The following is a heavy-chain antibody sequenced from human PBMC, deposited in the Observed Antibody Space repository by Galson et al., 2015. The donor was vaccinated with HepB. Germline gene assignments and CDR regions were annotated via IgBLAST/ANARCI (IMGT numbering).Heavy chain of an antibody. Sequence: ETLSLTCAVYDGSFSGYYWSWIRQPPGKGLEWIGEINHSGSTNYNPSLKSRVTISVDTSKNQFSLKLSSVTAADTAVYYCASVRVRGSSSGDYWGQGTLVTVSS. J-gene: IGHJ4*02. V-gene: IGHV4-34*01. CDR2: INHSGST. CDR1: DGSFSGYY. D-gene: IGHD6-13*01. CDR3: ASVRVRGSSSGDY.